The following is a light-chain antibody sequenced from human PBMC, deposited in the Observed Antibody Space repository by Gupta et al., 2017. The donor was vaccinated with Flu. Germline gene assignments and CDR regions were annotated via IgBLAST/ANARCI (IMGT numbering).Light chain of an antibody. CDR2: EDN. CDR3: GTWDSSLSGGV. Sequence: GSNSNIGNHYVSWFQQVPGTAPKLLIYEDNKRPSGIPDRFSGSKSGTSATLGITGLQTGDEADYYCGTWDSSLSGGVFGGGTKVTVL. V-gene: IGLV1-51*02. CDR1: NSNIGNHY. J-gene: IGLJ3*02.